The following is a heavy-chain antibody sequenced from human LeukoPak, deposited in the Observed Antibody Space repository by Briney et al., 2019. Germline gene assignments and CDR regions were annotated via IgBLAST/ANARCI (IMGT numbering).Heavy chain of an antibody. CDR2: ISSSSSTI. CDR3: ARGGSYGDYSRV. D-gene: IGHD4-17*01. Sequence: GGSLRLSCAASGFTFSSYNMNWVRQAPGTGLEWVSYISSSSSTIYYADSVKGRFTISRDNAKNSLYLQMNSLRAEDTAVYYCARGGSYGDYSRVWGQGTTVTVSS. CDR1: GFTFSSYN. V-gene: IGHV3-48*01. J-gene: IGHJ6*02.